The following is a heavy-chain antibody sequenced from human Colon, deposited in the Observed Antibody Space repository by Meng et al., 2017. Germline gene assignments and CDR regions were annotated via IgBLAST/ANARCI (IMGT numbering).Heavy chain of an antibody. J-gene: IGHJ4*02. CDR1: GFTFSNAW. CDR3: STGRFD. D-gene: IGHD3-16*01. V-gene: IGHV3-15*01. CDR2: IKSKTDGGTA. Sequence: QRVESGGGLVKPGGSLSLSWAGSGFTFSNAWMSWVRQAPGKGLEWVGRIKSKTDGGTADYVAPVKGRFTISRDDSKNTLYLQMNSLKTEDTAMYYCSTGRFDWGQGTLVTVSS.